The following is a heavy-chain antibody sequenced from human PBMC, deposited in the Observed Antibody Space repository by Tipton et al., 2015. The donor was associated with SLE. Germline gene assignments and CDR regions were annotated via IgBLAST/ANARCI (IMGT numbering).Heavy chain of an antibody. CDR2: IYTGESLSGGI. J-gene: IGHJ4*02. D-gene: IGHD5-12*01. Sequence: LRLSCTVSGDSISTHYWSWIRQPAGKGLEWIGRIYTGESLSGGINYNPSLRSRVTISVDTSRNQFSLNLRSLTAADTAVYYCARGEGYSGDDPFDHWGQGTLVTVSS. V-gene: IGHV4-4*07. CDR1: GDSISTHY. CDR3: ARGEGYSGDDPFDH.